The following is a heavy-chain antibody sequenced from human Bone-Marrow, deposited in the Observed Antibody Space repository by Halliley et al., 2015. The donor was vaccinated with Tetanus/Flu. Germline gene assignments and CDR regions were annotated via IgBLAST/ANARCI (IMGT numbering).Heavy chain of an antibody. CDR3: ARHRGTYSYDTRGFYAVFDI. CDR2: TDSET. Sequence: TDSETKYSPSPQGHVPISVDKSTDTVYLQWSSLKASDTAMYYCARHRGTYSYDTRGFYAVFDIWGQGTMVTVSS. J-gene: IGHJ3*02. V-gene: IGHV5-10-1*01. D-gene: IGHD3-22*01.